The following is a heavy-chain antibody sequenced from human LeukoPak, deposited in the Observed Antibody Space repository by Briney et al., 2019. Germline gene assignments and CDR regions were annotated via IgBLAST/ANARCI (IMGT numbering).Heavy chain of an antibody. D-gene: IGHD5-12*01. CDR1: GFTFSSYG. CDR3: AKDLKQWLRSPFDY. CDR2: ISYDGSNK. J-gene: IGHJ4*02. Sequence: GGSLRLSCAASGFTFSSYGMHWVRQAPGKGLEWVAVISYDGSNKYYADSVKGRFTISRDNSQNTLYLQMNSLRAEDTAVYYCAKDLKQWLRSPFDYWGQGTLVTVSS. V-gene: IGHV3-30*18.